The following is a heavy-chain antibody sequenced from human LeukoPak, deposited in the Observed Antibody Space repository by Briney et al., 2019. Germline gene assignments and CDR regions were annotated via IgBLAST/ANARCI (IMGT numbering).Heavy chain of an antibody. Sequence: ASVKVSCKASGYTLTSYVISWVRQAPGQGLEWMGWISAYNGNTNYAQKLQGRVTMTTDTSTSTAYMELRSLRSDDTAVYYCARDPYCSSTSCYGGWFDPWGQGTLVTVSS. CDR3: ARDPYCSSTSCYGGWFDP. CDR1: GYTLTSYV. V-gene: IGHV1-18*01. D-gene: IGHD2-2*01. CDR2: ISAYNGNT. J-gene: IGHJ5*02.